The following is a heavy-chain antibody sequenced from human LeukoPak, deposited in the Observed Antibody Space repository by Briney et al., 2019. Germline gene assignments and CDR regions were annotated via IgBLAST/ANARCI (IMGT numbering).Heavy chain of an antibody. J-gene: IGHJ4*02. Sequence: GRSLRLSCAASGFTFDDYAMHWVRQVPGKGLEWVSGISWNSGSIGYADSVKGRFTISRDNAKNSLYLQMNSLRAEDTALYYCAKDIEAHRGVPYYFDYWGQGTLVTVSS. CDR1: GFTFDDYA. D-gene: IGHD3-10*01. V-gene: IGHV3-9*01. CDR3: AKDIEAHRGVPYYFDY. CDR2: ISWNSGSI.